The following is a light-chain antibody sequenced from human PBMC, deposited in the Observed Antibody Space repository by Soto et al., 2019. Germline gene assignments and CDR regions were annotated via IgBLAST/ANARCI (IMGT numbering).Light chain of an antibody. V-gene: IGKV1D-16*01. CDR1: QGISSW. CDR3: QQYNSFPFT. J-gene: IGKJ3*01. Sequence: DIQMTPSPSSLSASVGDRVTITCRASQGISSWLAWYQQKPEKAPKSLISAASSLQTGVPSRFSGSRSGTDFTLTISSLQPEDFGTYYCQQYNSFPFTFGPGTKVDIK. CDR2: AAS.